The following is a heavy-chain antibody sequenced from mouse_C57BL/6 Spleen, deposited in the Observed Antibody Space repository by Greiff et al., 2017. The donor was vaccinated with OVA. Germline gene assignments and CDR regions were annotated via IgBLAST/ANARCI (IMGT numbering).Heavy chain of an antibody. CDR2: ISSGSSTI. CDR1: GFTFSDYG. CDR3: AMSVVATDYYAMDY. J-gene: IGHJ4*01. Sequence: DVHLVESGGGLAKPGGSLKLSCAASGFTFSDYGMHWVRQAPEKGLEWVAYISSGSSTIYYADTVKGRFTISRDNAKNTLFLQMTSLRSEDTAMYYCAMSVVATDYYAMDYWGQGTSVTVSS. D-gene: IGHD1-1*01. V-gene: IGHV5-17*01.